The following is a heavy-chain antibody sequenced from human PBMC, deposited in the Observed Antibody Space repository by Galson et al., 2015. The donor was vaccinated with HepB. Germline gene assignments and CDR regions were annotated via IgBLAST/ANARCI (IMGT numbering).Heavy chain of an antibody. D-gene: IGHD6-13*01. CDR2: ISGSGGST. V-gene: IGHV3-23*01. CDR3: ARDLGKQLVRSGMDV. Sequence: SLRLSCAASGFTFSSYAMSWVRQAPGKGLEWVSAISGSGGSTYYADSVKGRFTISRDNAKNSLYLQMNSLRDEDTAVYYCARDLGKQLVRSGMDVWGQGTTVTVSS. CDR1: GFTFSSYA. J-gene: IGHJ6*02.